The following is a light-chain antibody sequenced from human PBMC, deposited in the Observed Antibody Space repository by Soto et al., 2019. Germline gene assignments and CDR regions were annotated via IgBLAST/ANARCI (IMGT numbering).Light chain of an antibody. CDR3: QQYGNSPIT. CDR2: GTS. J-gene: IGKJ5*01. CDR1: ERIYSAY. Sequence: EVVLTQSPGTLSLSRGERATLSCRASERIYSAYLGWYQQKPGQAPRLLIYGTSSRATSIPDRFSGSGSGTDFTLTISRLEPEDFAVYYCQQYGNSPITFGQGTRLEIK. V-gene: IGKV3-20*01.